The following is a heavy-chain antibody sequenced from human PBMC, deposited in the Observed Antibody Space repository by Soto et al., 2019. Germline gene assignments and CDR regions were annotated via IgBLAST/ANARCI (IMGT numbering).Heavy chain of an antibody. D-gene: IGHD3-16*02. Sequence: GGSLRLSCAASGFTFSSYAMSWVRQAPGKGLEWVSAISGSGGSTYYADSVKGRFTIPRDNSKNTLYLQMNSLRAEDTAVYYCAKDQSALHLGELSPRGYYFDYWRQGTLVTVSS. CDR2: ISGSGGST. J-gene: IGHJ4*02. CDR3: AKDQSALHLGELSPRGYYFDY. CDR1: GFTFSSYA. V-gene: IGHV3-23*01.